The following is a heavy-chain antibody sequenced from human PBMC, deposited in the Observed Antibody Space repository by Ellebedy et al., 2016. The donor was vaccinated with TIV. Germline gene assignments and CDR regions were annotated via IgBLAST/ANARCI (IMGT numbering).Heavy chain of an antibody. CDR1: GYTFTGYY. J-gene: IGHJ6*02. CDR2: MNPNSGGT. D-gene: IGHD3-22*01. Sequence: ASVKVSXXASGYTFTGYYMHWVRQAPGQGPEWMGWMNPNSGGTNYAQKFQGWVTMTRDTSINTAYMELSRLRSDDTAVYYCARDRTFYGDGSGYYYNTHYYSGMDVWGQGTTVTVSS. CDR3: ARDRTFYGDGSGYYYNTHYYSGMDV. V-gene: IGHV1-2*04.